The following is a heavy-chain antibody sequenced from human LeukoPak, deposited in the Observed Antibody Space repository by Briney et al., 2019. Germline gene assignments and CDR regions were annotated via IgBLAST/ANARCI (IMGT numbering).Heavy chain of an antibody. CDR1: GFTFSSYG. V-gene: IGHV3-30*03. CDR3: ARPYSSGWSIPFGD. J-gene: IGHJ4*02. D-gene: IGHD6-19*01. Sequence: GRSLRLSCAASGFTFSSYGMHWVRQAPGKGLEWVASISYDGSNKYHADSVKGRFTISRDNSKNTLYPQTNSLRADDTAVYYCARPYSSGWSIPFGDWGQGTLITVSS. CDR2: ISYDGSNK.